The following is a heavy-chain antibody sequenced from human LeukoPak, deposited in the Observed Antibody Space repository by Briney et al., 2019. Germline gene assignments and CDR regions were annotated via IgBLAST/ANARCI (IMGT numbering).Heavy chain of an antibody. Sequence: GGSLRLSCAASGFTFSSYSMNWVRQAPGKGLGWVSYISSSGTIYYADSVKGRFTISRDNAENSLYLQMSSLRAEDTAVYYCARGGLRGDYWGQGTLVTVSS. J-gene: IGHJ4*02. V-gene: IGHV3-48*01. CDR3: ARGGLRGDY. CDR2: ISSSGTI. D-gene: IGHD4-17*01. CDR1: GFTFSSYS.